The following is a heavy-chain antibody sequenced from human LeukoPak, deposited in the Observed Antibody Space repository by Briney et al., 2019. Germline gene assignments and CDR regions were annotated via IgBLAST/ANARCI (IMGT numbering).Heavy chain of an antibody. D-gene: IGHD3-22*01. CDR1: GFTFSSYG. CDR3: AKDTDYCGSSGYYYFDY. J-gene: IGHJ4*02. Sequence: GGSLTLSCAASGFTFSSYGIHWVRQAPGKGLEWWAVISYDGSNKYYADSVKSRFTISRDNSKNTLYLQMNRLRAADTAVYYCAKDTDYCGSSGYYYFDYWGQGTLVTVSS. V-gene: IGHV3-30*18. CDR2: ISYDGSNK.